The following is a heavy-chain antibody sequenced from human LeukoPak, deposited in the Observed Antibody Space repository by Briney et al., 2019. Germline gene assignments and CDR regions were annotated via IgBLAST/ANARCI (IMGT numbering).Heavy chain of an antibody. CDR2: INPSGGST. Sequence: ASVKVSCKASGYTFTSYYMHWVRQAPGQGLEWMGIINPSGGSTSYAQKFQGRVTMTRDTSTSTVYMELSSLRSEDTAVYYCARDPQRLVLFYYYYYGMDVWGQGTTVTVSS. J-gene: IGHJ6*02. V-gene: IGHV1-46*01. D-gene: IGHD6-13*01. CDR1: GYTFTSYY. CDR3: ARDPQRLVLFYYYYYGMDV.